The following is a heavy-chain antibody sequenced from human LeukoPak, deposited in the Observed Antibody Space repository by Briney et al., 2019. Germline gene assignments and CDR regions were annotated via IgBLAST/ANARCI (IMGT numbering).Heavy chain of an antibody. CDR2: IWYDGSNK. CDR3: ASDGIAVDRGIGYFDY. CDR1: GFTFRSYG. J-gene: IGHJ4*02. Sequence: GGSLSLSCAASGFTFRSYGMHWVRQAPGKGLEWVAVIWYDGSNKYYADSVKGRFTISRDNSENTLYLQMNSLRAEDTALYYCASDGIAVDRGIGYFDYWGQGTLVTVSS. D-gene: IGHD6-13*01. V-gene: IGHV3-33*01.